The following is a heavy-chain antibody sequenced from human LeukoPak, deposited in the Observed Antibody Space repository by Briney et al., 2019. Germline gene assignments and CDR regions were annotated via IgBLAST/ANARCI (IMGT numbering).Heavy chain of an antibody. J-gene: IGHJ4*02. CDR1: GFTFDDYA. CDR2: ISWNSGSI. Sequence: PGRSLRLSCAASGFTFDDYAMHWVRQAPGKGLEWVSGISWNSGSIGYADSVKGRFTISRDNAKNSLYLQMNSLRAEDTALYYCAKGYGSGSYYPYYFDYWGQRTLVTVSS. CDR3: AKGYGSGSYYPYYFDY. V-gene: IGHV3-9*01. D-gene: IGHD3-10*01.